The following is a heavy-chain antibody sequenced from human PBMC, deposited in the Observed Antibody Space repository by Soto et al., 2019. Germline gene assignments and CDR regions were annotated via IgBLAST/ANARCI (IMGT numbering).Heavy chain of an antibody. CDR2: IWYDGSNK. D-gene: IGHD3-10*01. Sequence: ESGGGVVQPGRSLRLSCAASGFTFSSYGMHWVRQAPGKGLEWVAIIWYDGSNKYYGDSGKGRFTISRDNSKDTLYLEMNSLRAEDTAVYYCARNYNWYFDLWGRGTLVTVSS. J-gene: IGHJ2*01. V-gene: IGHV3-33*01. CDR1: GFTFSSYG. CDR3: ARNYNWYFDL.